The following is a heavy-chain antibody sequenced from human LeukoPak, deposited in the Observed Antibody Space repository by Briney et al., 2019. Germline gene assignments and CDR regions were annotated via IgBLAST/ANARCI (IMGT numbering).Heavy chain of an antibody. CDR3: AKSSGNNPLDY. D-gene: IGHD1-14*01. CDR2: IYPSDSYT. Sequence: PGGSLRLSCKGSGYSFTDYWINWVRQMPGTGLEWRGRIYPSDSYTNYSPSFQSHVTISTDKSINTAYVQWSSLKASDTAMYYCAKSSGNNPLDYWGQGSLVTVSS. V-gene: IGHV5-10-1*01. CDR1: GYSFTDYW. J-gene: IGHJ4*02.